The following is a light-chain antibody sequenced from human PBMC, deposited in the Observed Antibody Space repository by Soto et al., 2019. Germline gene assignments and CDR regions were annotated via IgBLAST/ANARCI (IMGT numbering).Light chain of an antibody. V-gene: IGKV3-15*01. CDR2: GSS. Sequence: EILLTQSPATLPVSPGERATLSCSASQSVSSNLDRSQQQPDQDPRLLIFGSSTRATGVPARFSGSGPGADFALIISNLQSNDFSVYYCQQYTNWSPITFGQGTRLESK. CDR3: QQYTNWSPIT. J-gene: IGKJ5*01. CDR1: QSVSSN.